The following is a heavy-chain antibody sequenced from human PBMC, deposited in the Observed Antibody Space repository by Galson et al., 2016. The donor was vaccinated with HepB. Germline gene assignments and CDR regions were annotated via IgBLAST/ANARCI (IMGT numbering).Heavy chain of an antibody. CDR3: ARLSIFTMIRYARGPIDY. CDR2: IDPSDSDT. Sequence: QSGAEVKKPGESLRISCKASGYSFTTYYITWVRQMPGKGLEWMGRIDPSDSDTRCSPSFQGHVTISSDKSISTAYLQWSSLKASYTAMYYCARLSIFTMIRYARGPIDYWGQGTLVTVSS. D-gene: IGHD3-22*01. CDR1: GYSFTTYY. J-gene: IGHJ4*02. V-gene: IGHV5-10-1*01.